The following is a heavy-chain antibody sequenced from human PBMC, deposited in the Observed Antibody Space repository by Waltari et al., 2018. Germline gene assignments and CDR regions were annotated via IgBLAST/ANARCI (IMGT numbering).Heavy chain of an antibody. J-gene: IGHJ4*02. V-gene: IGHV3-23*01. CDR1: GSTFSSYA. D-gene: IGHD2-21*02. CDR3: ARNQVETALGY. CDR2: IVGGGGST. Sequence: EVQLLESGGGLVQPGGSLRLPCVASGSTFSSYAMSWVRPPPGKGLEWVSAIVGGGGSTFYADSVKGRFTISRDNSKDMLYLQMNSLRAEDTAVYYCARNQVETALGYWGQGTLVTVSS.